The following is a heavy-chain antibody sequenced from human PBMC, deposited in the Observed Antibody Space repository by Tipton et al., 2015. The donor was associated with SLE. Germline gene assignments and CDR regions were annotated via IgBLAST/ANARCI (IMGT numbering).Heavy chain of an antibody. CDR3: ARGTKLGNHYYYYYMDV. CDR2: IYYSGST. V-gene: IGHV4-59*01. Sequence: TLSLTCTVSGGSISSYYWGWIRQPPGKGLEWIGYIYYSGSTNYNPSLKSRVTISVDTSKNQFSLKLSSVTAADTAVYYCARGTKLGNHYYYYYMDVWGKGTTVTVSS. J-gene: IGHJ6*03. D-gene: IGHD7-27*01. CDR1: GGSISSYY.